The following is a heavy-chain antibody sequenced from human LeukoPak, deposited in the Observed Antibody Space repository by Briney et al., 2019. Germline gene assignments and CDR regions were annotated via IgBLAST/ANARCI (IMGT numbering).Heavy chain of an antibody. CDR2: INPNSGGT. D-gene: IGHD5-18*01. CDR1: GYTFTGYY. Sequence: ASVKVSCKASGYTFTGYYMHWLRHAPGQGLEWKGRINPNSGGTNYAQKFQGRVTMTRDTSISTAYMELSRLRSDDTAVYYCAGGSYGLSLNYWGQGTLVTVSS. J-gene: IGHJ4*02. CDR3: AGGSYGLSLNY. V-gene: IGHV1-2*06.